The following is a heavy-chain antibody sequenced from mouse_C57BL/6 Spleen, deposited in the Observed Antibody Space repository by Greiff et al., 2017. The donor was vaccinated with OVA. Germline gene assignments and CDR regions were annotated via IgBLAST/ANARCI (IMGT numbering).Heavy chain of an antibody. CDR1: GYTFTSYW. CDR3: ARRGGYGYDGAWFAY. J-gene: IGHJ3*01. V-gene: IGHV1-69*01. D-gene: IGHD2-2*01. CDR2: IDPSDSYT. Sequence: QVQLKQPGAELVMPGASVKLSCKASGYTFTSYWMHWVKQRPGQGLEWIGEIDPSDSYTNYNQKFKGKSTLTVDKSSSTAYMQLSSLTSEDSAVYYCARRGGYGYDGAWFAYWGQGTLVTVSA.